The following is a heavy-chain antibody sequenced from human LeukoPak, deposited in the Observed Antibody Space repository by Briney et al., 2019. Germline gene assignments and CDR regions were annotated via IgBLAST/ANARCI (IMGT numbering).Heavy chain of an antibody. CDR1: GFTFSSYS. V-gene: IGHV3-21*01. Sequence: TGGSLRLSCAASGFTFSSYSMNWVRQAPGKGLEWVSSISSSSSYIYYADSVKVRFTISRDNAKNSLYLQMNSLRAEDTAVYYCARGDDFWSGTLRFDPWGQGTLVTVSS. CDR3: ARGDDFWSGTLRFDP. CDR2: ISSSSSYI. J-gene: IGHJ5*02. D-gene: IGHD3-3*01.